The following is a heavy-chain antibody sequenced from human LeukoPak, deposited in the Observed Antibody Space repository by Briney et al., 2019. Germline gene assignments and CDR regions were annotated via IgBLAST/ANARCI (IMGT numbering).Heavy chain of an antibody. J-gene: IGHJ4*02. CDR1: RFTFSTNL. D-gene: IGHD3-16*01. CDR3: ARALGGPLDY. V-gene: IGHV3-74*01. Sequence: GGCLRLSCAASRFTFSTNLMHWVRQAPGKGLVGVSRINNDRSSASYADSVKGRFIISRDNAKNTLYLQMNSLRGEDTAVYYGARALGGPLDYGGQGTLVTVSS. CDR2: INNDRSSA.